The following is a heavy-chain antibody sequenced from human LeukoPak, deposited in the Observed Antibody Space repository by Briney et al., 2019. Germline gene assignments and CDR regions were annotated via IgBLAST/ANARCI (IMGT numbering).Heavy chain of an antibody. Sequence: SVKVSCTASGGTFSSYAISWVRQAPGQGLEWMGGIIPIFGTANYAQKFQGRVTITTDESTSTAYMELSSLSSEDTAVYYCARATVGATHGAYWGQGTLVTVSS. CDR1: GGTFSSYA. CDR3: ARATVGATHGAY. D-gene: IGHD1-26*01. V-gene: IGHV1-69*05. J-gene: IGHJ4*02. CDR2: IIPIFGTA.